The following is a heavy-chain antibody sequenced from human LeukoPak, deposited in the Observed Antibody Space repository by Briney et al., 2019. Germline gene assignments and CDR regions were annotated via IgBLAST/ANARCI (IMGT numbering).Heavy chain of an antibody. CDR2: INPNSGGT. Sequence: ASVKVSCKASGYTFTGYYMHWVRQAPGQGLEWMGWINPNSGGTNYAQKFQGRVTMTRDTSISTAYMELSRLRSDDAAVFYCARGGDYYDSSGYPDDAFDVWGQGTMVTVSS. CDR3: ARGGDYYDSSGYPDDAFDV. V-gene: IGHV1-2*02. D-gene: IGHD3-22*01. CDR1: GYTFTGYY. J-gene: IGHJ3*01.